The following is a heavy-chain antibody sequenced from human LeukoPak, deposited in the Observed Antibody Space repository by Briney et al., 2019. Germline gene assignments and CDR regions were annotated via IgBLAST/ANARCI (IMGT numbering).Heavy chain of an antibody. Sequence: PSETLSLTCAVYGGSFSGYYWSWIRQPPGKGLEWIGEINHSGSTNYNPSLKSRVTISVDTSKNQFSLKLSSVTAADTAVYYCARDRAFDSSGYSNWGQGTLVTVSS. D-gene: IGHD3-22*01. J-gene: IGHJ4*02. CDR2: INHSGST. CDR1: GGSFSGYY. CDR3: ARDRAFDSSGYSN. V-gene: IGHV4-34*01.